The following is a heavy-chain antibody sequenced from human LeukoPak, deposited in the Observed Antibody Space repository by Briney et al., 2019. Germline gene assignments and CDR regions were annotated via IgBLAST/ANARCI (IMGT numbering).Heavy chain of an antibody. CDR2: ISGSGGST. Sequence: GGSLRLSCAASGLTFSSYAMSWVRQAPGKGLEWVSAISGSGGSTYYADSVKGRFTISRDNSKNTLYLQMNSLRAEDTAVYYCAKDYYYYDSSGYWYYFDYWGQGTLVTVSS. CDR1: GLTFSSYA. J-gene: IGHJ4*02. D-gene: IGHD3-22*01. V-gene: IGHV3-23*01. CDR3: AKDYYYYDSSGYWYYFDY.